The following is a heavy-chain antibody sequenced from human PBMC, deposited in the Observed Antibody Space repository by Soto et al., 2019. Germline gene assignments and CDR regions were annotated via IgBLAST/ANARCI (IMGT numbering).Heavy chain of an antibody. J-gene: IGHJ5*02. D-gene: IGHD2-15*01. CDR2: MNPNSGNT. CDR3: ARGVNHCSGGSCYSWFDP. Sequence: ASVKVSSKASGSTLTSYDINWVRQATGQELEWMGWMNPNSGNTGYAQKFQRRVTMTRNTSISTAYMELSSLRSEDTAVYYCARGVNHCSGGSCYSWFDPWGQGTLVTVSS. V-gene: IGHV1-8*01. CDR1: GSTLTSYD.